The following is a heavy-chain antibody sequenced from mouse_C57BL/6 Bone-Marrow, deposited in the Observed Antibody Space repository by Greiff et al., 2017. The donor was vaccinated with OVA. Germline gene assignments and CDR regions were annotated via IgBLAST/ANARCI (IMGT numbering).Heavy chain of an antibody. V-gene: IGHV5-6*01. CDR2: ISSGGSYT. Sequence: EVKLQESGGDLVKPGGSLKLSCAASGFTFSSYGMSWVRQTPDKRLEWVATISSGGSYTYYPDSVKGRFTISRDNAKNTLYLQMSSLKSEDTAMYYCARLGDYYGRTPDFDYWGQGTTLTVSS. CDR1: GFTFSSYG. D-gene: IGHD1-1*01. J-gene: IGHJ2*01. CDR3: ARLGDYYGRTPDFDY.